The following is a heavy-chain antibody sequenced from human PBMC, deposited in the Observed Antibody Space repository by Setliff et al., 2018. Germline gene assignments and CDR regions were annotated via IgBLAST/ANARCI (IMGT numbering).Heavy chain of an antibody. J-gene: IGHJ4*02. CDR3: ARGGTYRYFDY. CDR1: GDSISAAS. CDR2: VFYNGAA. Sequence: SETLSLTCNVSGDSISAASIMAWIRQPPGKGLEFIGYVFYNGAAKYDPSLKSRVTMSVDTSKTQFSLKLNSMATADTAVYYCARGGTYRYFDYWGQGALVTVSS. V-gene: IGHV4-59*01.